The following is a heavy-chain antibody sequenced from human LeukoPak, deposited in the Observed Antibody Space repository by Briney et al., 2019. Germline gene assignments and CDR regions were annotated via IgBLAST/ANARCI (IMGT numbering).Heavy chain of an antibody. CDR2: INHDATDI. V-gene: IGHV3-74*01. Sequence: PGGSLRLSCAGSGLTINTHWMSWVRQAPGKGLVWVSRINHDATDIIYADSVKGRFTISRDNSKDTLYLQMNSLTAEDTAVYYCAKGGVSDYSNYYYWGQGTLVTVSS. D-gene: IGHD4-11*01. J-gene: IGHJ4*02. CDR3: AKGGVSDYSNYYY. CDR1: GLTINTHW.